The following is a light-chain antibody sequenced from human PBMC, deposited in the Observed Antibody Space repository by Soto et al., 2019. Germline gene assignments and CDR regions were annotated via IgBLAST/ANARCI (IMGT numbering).Light chain of an antibody. CDR1: QSISSW. CDR3: QQYHSYPYT. CDR2: KAS. J-gene: IGKJ2*01. V-gene: IGKV1-5*03. Sequence: DIQMTQSPSTLSASVGDRVIITCRASQSISSWLAWYQQKPGKAPKLLINKASILENAVPSRFSGSGSGTELTLTISSLQPDDFATYYCQQYHSYPYTFGQGTKLEIK.